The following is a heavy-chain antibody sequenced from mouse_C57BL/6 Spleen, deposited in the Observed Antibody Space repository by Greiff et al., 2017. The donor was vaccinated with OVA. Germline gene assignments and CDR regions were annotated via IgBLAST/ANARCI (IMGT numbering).Heavy chain of an antibody. J-gene: IGHJ3*01. CDR2: IDPSDSET. CDR3: ARWGGTWFAY. V-gene: IGHV1-52*01. CDR1: GYTFTSYW. Sequence: QVQLKQPGAELVRPGSSVKLSCKASGYTFTSYWMHWVKQRPIQGLEWIGNIDPSDSETHYNQKFKDKATLTVDKSSSTAYMQLSSLTSEDSAVYYCARWGGTWFAYWGQGTLVTVSA.